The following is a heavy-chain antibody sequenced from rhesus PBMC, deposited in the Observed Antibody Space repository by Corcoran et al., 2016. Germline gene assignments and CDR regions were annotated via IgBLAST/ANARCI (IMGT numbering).Heavy chain of an antibody. J-gene: IGHJ4*01. D-gene: IGHD5-24*01. CDR3: TTVGFDC. CDR2: IRSKYNNYAT. Sequence: EVQLVESGGGLVQPGGSLRLSCAASGFTFSDYAMSWGRPASGKGLEWIGYIRSKYNNYATEYAASVKGRFTISRDDSKNTLYLQMSSLKTEDTAVYYCTTVGFDCWGQGVLVTVSS. CDR1: GFTFSDYA. V-gene: IGHV3-186*02.